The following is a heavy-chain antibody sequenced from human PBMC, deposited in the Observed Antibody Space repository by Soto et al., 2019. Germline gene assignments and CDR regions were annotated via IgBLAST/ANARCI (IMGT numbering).Heavy chain of an antibody. CDR1: GGSISSGGYY. V-gene: IGHV4-31*03. D-gene: IGHD6-6*01. CDR2: IYYSGST. CDR3: ARDRSSSSLGWFDP. Sequence: NPSETLSLTCTVSGGSISSGGYYWSWIRQHPGKGLEWIGYIYYSGSTYYNPSLKSRVTISVDTSKNQFSLKLSSVTAADTAVYYCARDRSSSSLGWFDPWGQGTLVTVSS. J-gene: IGHJ5*02.